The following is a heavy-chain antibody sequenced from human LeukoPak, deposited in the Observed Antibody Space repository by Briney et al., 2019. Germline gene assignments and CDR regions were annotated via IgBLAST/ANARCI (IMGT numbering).Heavy chain of an antibody. CDR3: TKAKGQSWLFSHY. CDR2: IQYDGSNK. D-gene: IGHD3-22*01. V-gene: IGHV3-30*02. J-gene: IGHJ4*02. Sequence: GGSLRLSCAASGFTFSSYSMNWVRQAPGKGLEWVAFIQYDGSNKYYADSVKGRFTVSRDNSKSTVSLQMNDLRGEDTAVYYCTKAKGQSWLFSHYWGRGTLVTVSS. CDR1: GFTFSSYS.